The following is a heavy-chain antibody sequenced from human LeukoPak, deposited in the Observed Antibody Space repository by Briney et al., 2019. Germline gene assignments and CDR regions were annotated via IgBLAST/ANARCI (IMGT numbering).Heavy chain of an antibody. Sequence: ASVKVSCKASGYTFTSYGISWVRQAPGRGLEWMGWISAYNGNTNYAQKLQGRVTMTTDTSTSTAYMELRSLGSDDTAVYYCARDRWELPADYWGQGTLVTVSS. CDR2: ISAYNGNT. CDR1: GYTFTSYG. CDR3: ARDRWELPADY. V-gene: IGHV1-18*01. J-gene: IGHJ4*02. D-gene: IGHD2-15*01.